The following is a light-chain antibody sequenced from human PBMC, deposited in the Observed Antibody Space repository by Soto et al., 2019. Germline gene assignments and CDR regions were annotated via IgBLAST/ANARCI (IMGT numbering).Light chain of an antibody. J-gene: IGLJ1*01. Sequence: QSALTQPRSLSGSPGQSVTISCTGTSSDVGGYNYVSWYQQHPGKAPKLMIYDVSKQPSGVPDRFSGSKSGNTASLTISGLQAEDEADYYCCSYAGSYYVFGTGTKVTVL. CDR1: SSDVGGYNY. CDR2: DVS. CDR3: CSYAGSYYV. V-gene: IGLV2-11*01.